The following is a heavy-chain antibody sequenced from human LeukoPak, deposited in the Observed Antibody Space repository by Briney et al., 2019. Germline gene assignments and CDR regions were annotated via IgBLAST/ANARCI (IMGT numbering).Heavy chain of an antibody. V-gene: IGHV4-59*01. J-gene: IGHJ4*02. Sequence: SETLSLTCTVSGGSISSYYWSWIRQPPGKGLEWIGYIYYSGSTNYNPSLKSRVTISADTSKNQFSLKLSSVTAADTAVYYCARVGARYYFDYWGQGTLVTVSS. D-gene: IGHD1-26*01. CDR2: IYYSGST. CDR3: ARVGARYYFDY. CDR1: GGSISSYY.